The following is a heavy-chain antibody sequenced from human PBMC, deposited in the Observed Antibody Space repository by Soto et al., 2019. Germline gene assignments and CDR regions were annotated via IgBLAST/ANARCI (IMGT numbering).Heavy chain of an antibody. CDR1: EFSFDDYA. CDR3: AKASVWYPYFDS. D-gene: IGHD6-13*01. Sequence: GGSLRLSCAACEFSFDDYAMSWVRQAPGKGLEWVSSITYTGVSTYYVDSVKGRFTISRDNSKDTLYLQMNSLRAEDTAIYYCAKASVWYPYFDSWGQGTLVTVSS. J-gene: IGHJ4*02. CDR2: ITYTGVST. V-gene: IGHV3-23*01.